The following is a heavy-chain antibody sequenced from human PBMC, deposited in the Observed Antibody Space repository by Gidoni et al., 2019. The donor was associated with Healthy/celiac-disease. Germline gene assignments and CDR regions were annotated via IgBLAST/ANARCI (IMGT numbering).Heavy chain of an antibody. J-gene: IGHJ3*02. CDR1: GFTFSSYA. CDR2: ISDDGSNK. CDR3: AREVYYDGSGSYADAFDI. V-gene: IGHV3-30-3*01. Sequence: QVQLVESGGGVVQPGRSLRLSCAASGFTFSSYAMHWVRQAPGKGLGWVAVISDDGSNKYYADSVKGRFTISRDNSKNTLYLQMNSLRAEDTAVYYCAREVYYDGSGSYADAFDIWGQGTMVTVSS. D-gene: IGHD3-10*01.